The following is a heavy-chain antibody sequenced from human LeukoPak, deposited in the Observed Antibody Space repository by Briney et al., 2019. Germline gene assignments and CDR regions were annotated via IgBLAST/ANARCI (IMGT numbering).Heavy chain of an antibody. V-gene: IGHV4-39*01. D-gene: IGHD3-9*01. CDR3: ARCPYDLLTGFSKWFFDL. Sequence: PSETLSLTCTVSGGSINSRSDYWGWIRQPPGKGLDWIGNVYYSGDTYYNTSLQSRVTISVDTSKSQCSLTLNSVTAADTAVYYCARCPYDLLTGFSKWFFDLWGRGALVTVSS. CDR2: VYYSGDT. CDR1: GGSINSRSDY. J-gene: IGHJ2*01.